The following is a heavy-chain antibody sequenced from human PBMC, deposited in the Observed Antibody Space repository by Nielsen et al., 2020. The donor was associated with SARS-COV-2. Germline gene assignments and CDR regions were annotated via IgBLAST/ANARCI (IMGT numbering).Heavy chain of an antibody. CDR1: GYTFTSYA. D-gene: IGHD6-13*01. CDR3: AREELFLIAAAGTYYYYYYMDV. CDR2: INAGNGNT. Sequence: ASVKVSCKASGYTFTSYAMHWVRQAPGQRLEWMGWINAGNGNTKYSQKFQGRVTITRDTSASTAYMELSSLRSEDTAVYYCAREELFLIAAAGTYYYYYYMDVWGKGTTVTVSS. J-gene: IGHJ6*03. V-gene: IGHV1-3*01.